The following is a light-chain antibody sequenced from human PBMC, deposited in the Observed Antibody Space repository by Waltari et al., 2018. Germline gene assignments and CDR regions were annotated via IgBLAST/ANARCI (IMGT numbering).Light chain of an antibody. CDR1: NSNVATNP. Sequence: QSVLTQPPSVSAPPGQRVTIPCSGRNSNVATNPVAWYQHVPGTAPKLLIYENNKRSSGIPDRFSGSKSGTSATLAITGLQTGDEADYYCGTWDSSLSGEVFGTGTKLTVL. CDR2: ENN. CDR3: GTWDSSLSGEV. J-gene: IGLJ1*01. V-gene: IGLV1-51*02.